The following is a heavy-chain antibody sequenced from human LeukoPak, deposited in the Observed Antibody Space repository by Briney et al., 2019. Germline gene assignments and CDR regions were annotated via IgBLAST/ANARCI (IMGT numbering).Heavy chain of an antibody. CDR3: ATSPSYEMATTAVY. CDR1: GYTFTSYD. V-gene: IGHV1-8*02. D-gene: IGHD5-24*01. J-gene: IGHJ4*02. Sequence: ASVKVSCKASGYTFTSYDINWVRQATGQGLEWMGWMNPNSGNTGYAQKFQGRVTMTEDTSTDTAYIELSSLRSEDTAVYYCATSPSYEMATTAVYWGQGTLVTVSS. CDR2: MNPNSGNT.